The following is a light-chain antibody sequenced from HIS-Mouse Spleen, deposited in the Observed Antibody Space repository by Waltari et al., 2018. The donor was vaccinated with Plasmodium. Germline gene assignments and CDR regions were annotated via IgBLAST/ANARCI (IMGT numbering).Light chain of an antibody. J-gene: IGKJ3*01. V-gene: IGKV1-33*01. Sequence: DIQMTQSPSSLSASVGDRVTITCQARQDISNYLNWYKQKPGKAPKLLIYDASKLETGVPSRFSGSGSGTDFTFTISSLQPEDIATYYCQQYDNLPPLFTFGPGTKVDIK. CDR2: DAS. CDR3: QQYDNLPPLFT. CDR1: QDISNY.